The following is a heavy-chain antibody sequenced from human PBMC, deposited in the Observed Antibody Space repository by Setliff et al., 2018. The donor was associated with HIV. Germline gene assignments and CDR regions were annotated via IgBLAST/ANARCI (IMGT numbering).Heavy chain of an antibody. D-gene: IGHD7-27*01. CDR1: GYIFSNYD. J-gene: IGHJ6*03. CDR2: MNPNSGNT. V-gene: IGHV1-8*01. CDR3: ARGADYLGIPSYYYYYMDV. Sequence: ASVKVSCKASGYIFSNYDINWVRQAAGPGLEWMGWMNPNSGNTGYAQNFRGRFSMTRDTSISTAYMELSSLRSEDTAMYYCARGADYLGIPSYYYYYMDVWGKGTTVTVSS.